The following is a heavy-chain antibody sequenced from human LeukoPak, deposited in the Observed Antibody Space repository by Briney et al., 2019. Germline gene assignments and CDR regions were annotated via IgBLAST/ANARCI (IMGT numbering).Heavy chain of an antibody. D-gene: IGHD6-6*01. J-gene: IGHJ6*02. Sequence: GGSLRLSCAASGFVFENSGMSWVRQAPGKGLEWVSIIYSGGTTYYGDSVKGRFTISRDNSKNTLYLQMNSLRAEDTAVYYCATRARPGYYYGMDVWGQGTTVTVSS. CDR3: ATRARPGYYYGMDV. V-gene: IGHV3-66*01. CDR2: IYSGGTT. CDR1: GFVFENSG.